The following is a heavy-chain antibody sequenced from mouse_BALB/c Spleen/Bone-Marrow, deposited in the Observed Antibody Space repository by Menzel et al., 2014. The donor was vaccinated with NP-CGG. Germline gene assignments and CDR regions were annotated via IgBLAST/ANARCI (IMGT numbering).Heavy chain of an antibody. J-gene: IGHJ3*01. Sequence: EVKLMESGGGLVKPGGSLKLSCAASGFTFSDYYMYWVRQTPEKRLEWVATISDAGSYTYYPDSVKGRFTISRDNAKNNLYLQMISLESEDTAMYYCARDGDYRYAWFAYWGQGTLVTVST. CDR2: ISDAGSYT. D-gene: IGHD2-14*01. CDR1: GFTFSDYY. CDR3: ARDGDYRYAWFAY. V-gene: IGHV5-4*02.